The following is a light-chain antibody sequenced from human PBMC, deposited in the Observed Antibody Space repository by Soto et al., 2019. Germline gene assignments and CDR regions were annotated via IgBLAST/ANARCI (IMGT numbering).Light chain of an antibody. V-gene: IGKV3-20*01. CDR2: GAS. CDR1: QSVSSNY. J-gene: IGKJ4*01. CDR3: QRYGTSLPLT. Sequence: EIVVTQSPGTLSFSPGDRATLSCRARQSVSSNYLAWYQQKPGQAPRLLIYGASSRATGIPDRFSGSGSGTDFTLTISRLEPEDFAVYYCQRYGTSLPLTFGGGTKVEIK.